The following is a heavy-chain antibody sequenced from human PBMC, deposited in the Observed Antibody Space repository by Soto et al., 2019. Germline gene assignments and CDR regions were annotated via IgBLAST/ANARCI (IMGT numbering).Heavy chain of an antibody. D-gene: IGHD3-3*01. J-gene: IGHJ6*02. V-gene: IGHV3-21*01. CDR2: ISSSSSYI. CDR3: ARQGITIFGVVISSGMDV. CDR1: GFTFSSYS. Sequence: GGSLRLSCAASGFTFSSYSMNWVRQAPGKGLEWVSSISSSSSYIYYADSVKGRFTISRDNAKNSLYLQMNSLRAEDTAVYYCARQGITIFGVVISSGMDVWGQGTTVTVSS.